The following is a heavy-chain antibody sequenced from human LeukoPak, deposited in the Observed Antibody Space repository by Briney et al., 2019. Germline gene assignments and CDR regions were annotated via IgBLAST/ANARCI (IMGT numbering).Heavy chain of an antibody. CDR1: GFTVSSNY. CDR2: ISGSGGST. D-gene: IGHD6-6*01. CDR3: AKDPNGSSGLFDP. Sequence: GGSLRLSCAASGFTVSSNYMSWVRQAPGKGLEWVSAISGSGGSTYYADSVKGRFTISRDNSKNTLYLQMNSLRAEDTAVYYCAKDPNGSSGLFDPWGQGTLVTVSS. V-gene: IGHV3-23*01. J-gene: IGHJ5*02.